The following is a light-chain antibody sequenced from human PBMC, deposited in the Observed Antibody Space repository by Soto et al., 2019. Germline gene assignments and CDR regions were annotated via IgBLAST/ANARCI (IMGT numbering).Light chain of an antibody. J-gene: IGKJ3*01. V-gene: IGKV3-11*01. CDR3: QQRSNWPPFT. CDR1: RSVSRY. Sequence: EIVLTQSPATLSLSPGERATLSCRSSRSVSRYLAWYQQKPGQAPRLLIFHASNRATGIPARFSGSGSGTEFTLTISSLEPEDFAVYYCQQRSNWPPFTFGPGTKVDIK. CDR2: HAS.